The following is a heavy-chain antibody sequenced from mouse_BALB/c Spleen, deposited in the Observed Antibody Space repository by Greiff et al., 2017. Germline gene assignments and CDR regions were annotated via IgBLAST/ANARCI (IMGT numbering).Heavy chain of an antibody. CDR3: ARDLNYGSHWYFDV. CDR2: IYPYNGGT. Sequence: VQLQQSGPELVKPGASVKISCKASGYTFTDYNMHWVKQSHGKSLEWIGYIYPYNGGTGYNQKFKSKATLTVDNSSSTAYMELRSLTSEDSAVYYCARDLNYGSHWYFDVWGAGTTVTVSS. J-gene: IGHJ1*01. V-gene: IGHV1S29*02. CDR1: GYTFTDYN. D-gene: IGHD1-2*01.